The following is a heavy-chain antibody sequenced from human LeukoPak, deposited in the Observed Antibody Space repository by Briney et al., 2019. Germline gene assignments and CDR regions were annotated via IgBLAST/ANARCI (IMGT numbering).Heavy chain of an antibody. V-gene: IGHV3-48*01. CDR2: ISSSSSTI. J-gene: IGHJ3*02. CDR3: AKARKWEQTDAFDI. CDR1: GFTFSSYS. Sequence: PGGSLRLSCAASGFTFSSYSMNWVRQAPGKGLEWVSYISSSSSTIYYADSVKGRFTISRDNAKNSLYLQMNSLRAEDTAVYYCAKARKWEQTDAFDIWGQGTMVTVSS. D-gene: IGHD1-26*01.